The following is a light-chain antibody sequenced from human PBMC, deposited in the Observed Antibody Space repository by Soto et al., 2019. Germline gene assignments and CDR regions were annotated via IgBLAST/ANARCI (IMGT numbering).Light chain of an antibody. CDR1: QSVSSSY. CDR3: QQYGSSPRT. V-gene: IGKV3-20*01. J-gene: IGKJ2*01. Sequence: EIVLTQSPGTLSLSPGERATLSCRASQSVSSSYFAWYQQKPGQAPRLLIYGASSRATGIPDRFSGSGSGTDFTLTISRLEPEDFAVYSCQQYGSSPRTFGQGTKLEIK. CDR2: GAS.